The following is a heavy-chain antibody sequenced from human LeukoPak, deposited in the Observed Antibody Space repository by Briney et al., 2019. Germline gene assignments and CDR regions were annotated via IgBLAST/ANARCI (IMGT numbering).Heavy chain of an antibody. V-gene: IGHV3-30*04. Sequence: GGSLRLSCAASGFTFSSYAMHWVRQAPGKGLEWVAVISYDGSNKYYADSVKGRFTISRDNPKNTLYLQMNSLRADDTARYYCAKDFVYGSRFPRPLDYWGQGTLVTVSS. D-gene: IGHD3-3*01. CDR2: ISYDGSNK. CDR1: GFTFSSYA. J-gene: IGHJ4*02. CDR3: AKDFVYGSRFPRPLDY.